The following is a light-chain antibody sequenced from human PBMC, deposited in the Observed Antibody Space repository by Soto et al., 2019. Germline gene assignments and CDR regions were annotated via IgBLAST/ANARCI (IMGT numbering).Light chain of an antibody. V-gene: IGKV3-15*01. CDR2: GAS. CDR1: QSVSSK. J-gene: IGKJ1*01. Sequence: VMTQSPATLSVSPGESATVSCRASQSVSSKLAWYTQKTGQAPRLLIYGASTRDTGVPARFSGSGSGTEFTLTISSLQSEDFAVYYCQQYDNWPPWTFGQGTRVEIK. CDR3: QQYDNWPPWT.